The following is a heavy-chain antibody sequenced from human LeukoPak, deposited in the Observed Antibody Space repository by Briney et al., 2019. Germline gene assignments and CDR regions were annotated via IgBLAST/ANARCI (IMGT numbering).Heavy chain of an antibody. V-gene: IGHV4-59*01. Sequence: ETLSLTCTVSGGSISSYYWSWIRQPPGKGLEWIGYIYYSGSTNYNPSLKSRVTISVDTSKNQFSLKLSSVTAADTAVYYCSRENGAFSPFGYWGQGTLVTVPS. D-gene: IGHD2-8*01. CDR2: IYYSGST. CDR3: SRENGAFSPFGY. J-gene: IGHJ4*02. CDR1: GGSISSYY.